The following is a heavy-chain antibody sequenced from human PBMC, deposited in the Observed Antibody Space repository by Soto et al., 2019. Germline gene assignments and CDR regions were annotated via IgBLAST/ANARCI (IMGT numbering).Heavy chain of an antibody. Sequence: EVQLVESGGGLVQPGGSLRLSCAASGFTFSSYEMNWVRQAPGKGLEWFSYISSSGSTIYYADSVKGRFTISRDNAKNSLYLQMNSLRAEDTAVYYCASGMVRGVYGMDVWGQGTTVTVSS. CDR1: GFTFSSYE. V-gene: IGHV3-48*03. CDR2: ISSSGSTI. D-gene: IGHD3-10*01. CDR3: ASGMVRGVYGMDV. J-gene: IGHJ6*02.